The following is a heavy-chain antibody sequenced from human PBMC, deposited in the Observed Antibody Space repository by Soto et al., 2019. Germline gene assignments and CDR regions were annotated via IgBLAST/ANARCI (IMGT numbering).Heavy chain of an antibody. CDR1: GGSMRNDDW. V-gene: IGHV4-4*02. D-gene: IGHD2-2*01. J-gene: IGHJ5*02. CDR3: ARNGDCTSGICYVGWFDP. CDR2: ISHYGNT. Sequence: QVRLQESGPGLVEPSGTLSLTCGVSGGSMRNDDWWSWVRQTPGKGLEWIGEISHYGNTNYNPSLKSRVXIXTHXSKNQFSLKVRSLTAADTAMYSCARNGDCTSGICYVGWFDPWGQGTLVSVSS.